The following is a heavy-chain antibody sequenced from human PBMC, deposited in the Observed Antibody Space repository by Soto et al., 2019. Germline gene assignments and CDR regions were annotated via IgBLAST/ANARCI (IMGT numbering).Heavy chain of an antibody. CDR2: IIPMFSSS. D-gene: IGHD7-27*01. V-gene: IGHV1-69*01. Sequence: QVQLVQSGAEVKKPGSSVKVSCTASGGTFSDYAFSWVRQAPGQGLEWMGGIIPMFSSSSFAQKFQGRLTITADDSTSTAYMSLSSLGSADTAMYYCARSATSGDQHFIDSWGQGTLVTVSS. J-gene: IGHJ4*02. CDR3: ARSATSGDQHFIDS. CDR1: GGTFSDYA.